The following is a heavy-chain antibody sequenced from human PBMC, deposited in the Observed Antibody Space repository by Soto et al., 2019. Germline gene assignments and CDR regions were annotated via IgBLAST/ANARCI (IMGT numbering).Heavy chain of an antibody. CDR1: GYTFTSYD. V-gene: IGHV1-18*01. J-gene: IGHJ6*02. Sequence: ASVKVSCKASGYTFTSYDINWVRQATGQGLEWMGWMNPNSGNTNYAQKLQGRVTMTTDTSTSTAYMELRSLRSDDTAVYHCGRSVGLSYGMDVWGQGTKVTVSS. CDR2: MNPNSGNT. CDR3: GRSVGLSYGMDV. D-gene: IGHD1-26*01.